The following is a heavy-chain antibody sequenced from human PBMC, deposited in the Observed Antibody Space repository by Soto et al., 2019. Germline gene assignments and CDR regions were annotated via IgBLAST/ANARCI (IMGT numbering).Heavy chain of an antibody. Sequence: GGSLRLSCAASGFTFSNAWMSWFRQAPGKGLEWVGRIKSKTDGGTTDYAAPVKGRFTISRDDSKNTLYLQMNSLKTEDTAVYYCTXVLASGYYDSSGYYFDYWGQGTLVTVSS. D-gene: IGHD3-22*01. CDR1: GFTFSNAW. CDR3: TXVLASGYYDSSGYYFDY. V-gene: IGHV3-15*01. J-gene: IGHJ4*02. CDR2: IKSKTDGGTT.